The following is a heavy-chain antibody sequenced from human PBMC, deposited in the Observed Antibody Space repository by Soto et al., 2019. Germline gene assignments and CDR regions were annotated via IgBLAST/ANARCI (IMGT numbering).Heavy chain of an antibody. D-gene: IGHD6-13*01. V-gene: IGHV1-69*10. CDR3: ARSRGAAAGINWFDP. J-gene: IGHJ5*02. Sequence: SVKVSCKTSGDIFSGYSISWVRQAPGQGLEWMGGIIPNSGITNYAQRFHGRVTITRDTSTSTVYMELSSLKSEDTAVYYCARSRGAAAGINWFDPWGQGTLVTVSS. CDR2: IIPNSGIT. CDR1: GDIFSGYS.